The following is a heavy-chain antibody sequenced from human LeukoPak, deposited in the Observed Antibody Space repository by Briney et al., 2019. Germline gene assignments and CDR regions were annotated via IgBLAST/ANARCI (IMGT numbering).Heavy chain of an antibody. Sequence: ASVKVSCKASGYTFTSYDINWVRQATGQGLEWMGWMNPNSGNTGYAQKFQGRVTMTRNTSISTAYMELSSLRSEDTAVYYCARGQHNSGWSRRGGSYGMDVWGQGTTVTVSS. CDR3: ARGQHNSGWSRRGGSYGMDV. CDR1: GYTFTSYD. V-gene: IGHV1-8*01. J-gene: IGHJ6*02. D-gene: IGHD6-19*01. CDR2: MNPNSGNT.